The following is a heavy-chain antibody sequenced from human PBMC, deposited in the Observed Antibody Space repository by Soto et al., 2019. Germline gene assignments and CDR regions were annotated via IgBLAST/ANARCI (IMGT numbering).Heavy chain of an antibody. D-gene: IGHD4-17*01. CDR3: AGGIKYGDYSRWFDP. CDR1: GYTVTSYD. V-gene: IGHV1-8*01. J-gene: IGHJ5*02. CDR2: MNPNSGNT. Sequence: GASVKVACKASGYTVTSYDINGVLQATGQGFEYLGWMNPNSGNTGYVKKFQGRVTMTRDTSMSTAYMELSSLRSEDTAVYYCAGGIKYGDYSRWFDPWGPGTLVTVS.